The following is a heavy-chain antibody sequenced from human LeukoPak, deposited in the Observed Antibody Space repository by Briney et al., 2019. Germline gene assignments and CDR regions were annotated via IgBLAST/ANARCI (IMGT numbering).Heavy chain of an antibody. CDR2: MNPNSGNT. J-gene: IGHJ4*02. Sequence: ASVKVSCKASGYTFTSYDINWVRQATGQGLEWMGWMNPNSGNTNYAQKLQGRVTMTTDTSTSTAYMELRSLRSDDTAVYYCASGGGFTADFDYWGQGTLVTVSS. CDR3: ASGGGFTADFDY. D-gene: IGHD3-16*01. V-gene: IGHV1-8*01. CDR1: GYTFTSYD.